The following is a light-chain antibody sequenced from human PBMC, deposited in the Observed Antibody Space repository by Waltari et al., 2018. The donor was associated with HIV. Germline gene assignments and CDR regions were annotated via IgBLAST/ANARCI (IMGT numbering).Light chain of an antibody. CDR1: QNLVDNSNNKSY. Sequence: DIVMTQSPDSLAVSLGERATINCKSSQNLVDNSNNKSYLAWYQQIPGQPPKLLIYWASTRESGVPDRFNSSGSATHFTLTINSLQAEDVAVYYCQQYYSAPRTFGQGTNVEIK. CDR3: QQYYSAPRT. CDR2: WAS. V-gene: IGKV4-1*01. J-gene: IGKJ1*01.